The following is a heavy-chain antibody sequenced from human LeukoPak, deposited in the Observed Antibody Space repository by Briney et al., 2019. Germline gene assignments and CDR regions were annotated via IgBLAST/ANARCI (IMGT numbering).Heavy chain of an antibody. J-gene: IGHJ6*03. CDR1: GFTFDNYA. CDR3: ARESIGAAGTFYYYMDV. CDR2: ISWNSGSI. D-gene: IGHD6-13*01. Sequence: GRSLRLSCAASGFTFDNYAMHWVRQAPGKGLEWVSGISWNSGSIGYADSVKGRFTISRDNAKNSLYLQMNSLRAEDTAVYYCARESIGAAGTFYYYMDVWGKGTTVTVSS. V-gene: IGHV3-9*01.